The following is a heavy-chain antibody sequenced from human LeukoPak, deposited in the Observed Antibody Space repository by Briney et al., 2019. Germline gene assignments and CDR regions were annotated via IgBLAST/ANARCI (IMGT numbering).Heavy chain of an antibody. CDR2: ISHDGSNK. CDR3: AKDLYGGDSYFDY. J-gene: IGHJ4*02. D-gene: IGHD4-23*01. V-gene: IGHV3-30*18. CDR1: GFTFSSYG. Sequence: PGGSLRLSCAASGFTFSSYGMHWVRQAPGKGLEWVAFISHDGSNKYYADSVKGRFTISRDNSKNTLYLQMNSLKREDTAVYYCAKDLYGGDSYFDYWGQGALVTVSS.